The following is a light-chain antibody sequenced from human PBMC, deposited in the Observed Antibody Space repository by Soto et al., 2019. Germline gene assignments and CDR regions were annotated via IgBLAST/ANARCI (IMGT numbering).Light chain of an antibody. CDR2: GAS. CDR1: QSVSSSY. Sequence: EIGLTQSPGTLSLSPGERATLSCRASQSVSSSYLAWYQQKPGQAPRLLIYGASSRATGIPDRLSGSGSGTDFTLTISRLEPEDFAVYYCQQYGSSPPQLTFGGGTKVDI. J-gene: IGKJ4*01. CDR3: QQYGSSPPQLT. V-gene: IGKV3-20*01.